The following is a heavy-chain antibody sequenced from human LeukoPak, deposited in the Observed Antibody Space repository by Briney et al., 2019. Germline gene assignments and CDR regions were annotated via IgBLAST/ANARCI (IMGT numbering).Heavy chain of an antibody. CDR1: GGSISSYY. CDR3: ARVSYYYDSSGYYNWFDP. CDR2: IYYSGST. J-gene: IGHJ5*02. V-gene: IGHV4-59*01. D-gene: IGHD3-22*01. Sequence: SETLSLTCTVSGGSISSYYWSWIRRPPGKGLEWIGYIYYSGSTNYNPSLKSRVTISVDTSKNQFSLKLSSVTAADTAVYYCARVSYYYDSSGYYNWFDPWGQGTLVTVSS.